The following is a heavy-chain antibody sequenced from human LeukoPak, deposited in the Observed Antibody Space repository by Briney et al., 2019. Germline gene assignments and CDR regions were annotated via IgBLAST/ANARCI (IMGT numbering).Heavy chain of an antibody. CDR2: IYHSGST. D-gene: IGHD2-15*01. CDR3: ARRWYFDY. V-gene: IGHV4-38-2*02. CDR1: GYSISIGYY. J-gene: IGHJ4*02. Sequence: SETLSLTCTVSGYSISIGYYWGGIRPPPGKGLEWIGSIYHSGSTYYNPSLKSRVTISVDTSKNQFSLKLSSVTAADTAVYYCARRWYFDYWGQGTLVTVSS.